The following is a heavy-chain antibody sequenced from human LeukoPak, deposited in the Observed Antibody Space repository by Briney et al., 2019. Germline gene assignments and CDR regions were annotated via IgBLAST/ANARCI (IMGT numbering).Heavy chain of an antibody. Sequence: GGSLRLSCVASGFTFSSYSMNWVRQAPGKGLEWVSSISSSSSYIYYADSVKGRFTISRDNAKNSLYLQMNSLRAEDTAVYYCAREATVNIVVVPAPNWFDPWGQGTLVTVSS. CDR1: GFTFSSYS. V-gene: IGHV3-21*01. J-gene: IGHJ5*02. CDR3: AREATVNIVVVPAPNWFDP. D-gene: IGHD2-2*01. CDR2: ISSSSSYI.